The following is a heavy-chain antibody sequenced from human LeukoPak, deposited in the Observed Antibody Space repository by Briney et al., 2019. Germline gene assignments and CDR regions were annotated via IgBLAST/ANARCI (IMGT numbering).Heavy chain of an antibody. Sequence: GGSLRLSCAASGFTFSSYAMGWVRQAPGKGLEWVSAISGSGGSTYYADSVKGRFTISRDNSKNTLYLQMNSLRAEDTAVYYCAKDDCSSTSCYYSASFDYWGQGTLVTVSP. V-gene: IGHV3-23*01. D-gene: IGHD2-2*01. J-gene: IGHJ4*02. CDR2: ISGSGGST. CDR3: AKDDCSSTSCYYSASFDY. CDR1: GFTFSSYA.